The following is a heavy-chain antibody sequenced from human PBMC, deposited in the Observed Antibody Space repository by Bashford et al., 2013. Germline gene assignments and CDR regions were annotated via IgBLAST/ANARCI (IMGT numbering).Heavy chain of an antibody. CDR2: ITHTGTT. J-gene: IGHJ4*02. Sequence: ETLSLTCAVYGGSLSDNFLIWIRQSPGKGLEWIGEITHTGTTNYSPSLKSRVTISADTSKNQFSLELRSVAAADTAVYFCLRRRGAADHWGQGTLVTVSS. CDR1: GGSLSDNF. D-gene: IGHD3-10*01. V-gene: IGHV4-34*01. CDR3: LRRRGAADH.